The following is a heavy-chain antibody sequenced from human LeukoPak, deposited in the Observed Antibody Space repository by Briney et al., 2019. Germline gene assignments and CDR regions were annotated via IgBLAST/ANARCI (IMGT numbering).Heavy chain of an antibody. D-gene: IGHD3-10*01. Sequence: QTGGSLRLSCAASGFTFSSYWMSWVRQAPGKGLEWVANIKQDGSEKYYVDSVKGRFTISRDNAKNSLYLQMNSLRAEDTAVYYCARVSPRHMVRGPPEDDAFDIWGQGTMVTVSS. V-gene: IGHV3-7*01. CDR2: IKQDGSEK. CDR1: GFTFSSYW. J-gene: IGHJ3*02. CDR3: ARVSPRHMVRGPPEDDAFDI.